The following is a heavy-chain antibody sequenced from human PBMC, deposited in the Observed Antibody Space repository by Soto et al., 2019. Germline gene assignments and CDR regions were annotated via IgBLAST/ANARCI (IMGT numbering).Heavy chain of an antibody. D-gene: IGHD3-10*01. CDR2: MIPIIGNT. CDR3: ARGLGYGSGTLY. J-gene: IGHJ4*02. V-gene: IGHV1-8*02. CDR1: GGTFRSYA. Sequence: ASVKVSCKASGGTFRSYAISWVRPAPGQGLEWMGWMIPIIGNTGYAQKFQGRVTMTRNTSMSTAYMELSSLRSEDTAVYYGARGLGYGSGTLYWGQGTLVTVSS.